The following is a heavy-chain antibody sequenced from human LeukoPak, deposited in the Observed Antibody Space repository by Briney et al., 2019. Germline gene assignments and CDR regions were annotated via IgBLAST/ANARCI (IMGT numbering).Heavy chain of an antibody. CDR1: GGSISSYY. Sequence: SETLSLTCTVSGGSISSYYWSWIRQPPGKGLEWIGYIYYSGSTNYNPSLKSRVTISVDTSKNQFSLKLSSVTAADTAVYYCARGLVPYFDYWGQGTLVTVSS. CDR2: IYYSGST. D-gene: IGHD6-19*01. V-gene: IGHV4-59*12. J-gene: IGHJ4*02. CDR3: ARGLVPYFDY.